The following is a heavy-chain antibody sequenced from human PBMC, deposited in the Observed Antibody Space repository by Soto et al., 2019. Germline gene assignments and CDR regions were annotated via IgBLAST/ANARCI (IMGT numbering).Heavy chain of an antibody. J-gene: IGHJ6*02. CDR1: GFTFDDAA. Sequence: GGSLRLSXPASGFTFDDAAIHGGRRAPGKGLEWVSGISWNSGSIGYADSVKGRFTISRDKAKNSLYLQMNSLRAEDTALYYCAKAQYYYSGMDVWGQGTTVTVSS. V-gene: IGHV3-9*01. CDR3: AKAQYYYSGMDV. CDR2: ISWNSGSI.